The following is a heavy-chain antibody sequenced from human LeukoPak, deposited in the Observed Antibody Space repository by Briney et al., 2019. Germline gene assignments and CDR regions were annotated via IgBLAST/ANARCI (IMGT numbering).Heavy chain of an antibody. V-gene: IGHV3-53*01. Sequence: GGSLRLSCAASGFTVSSNYMTWVRQALGKGLECVSVIDSGGSTYYADSVKGRFTISRENSKTTLYLKMNSLRAEDTAVYYCASDPQGGGFGELFWGQGTLVTVSS. D-gene: IGHD3-10*01. CDR2: IDSGGST. CDR3: ASDPQGGGFGELF. J-gene: IGHJ4*02. CDR1: GFTVSSNY.